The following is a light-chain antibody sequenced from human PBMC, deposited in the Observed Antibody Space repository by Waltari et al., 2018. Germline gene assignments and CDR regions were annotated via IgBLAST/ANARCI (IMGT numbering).Light chain of an antibody. CDR1: STDLGSSTL. V-gene: IGLV2-23*01. Sequence: QSALTQPASVSGSPGQSISISCTGSSTDLGSSTLVSWYQHHPDKAPKLLIYVGTELPSVISHRFSGSKSGNTASLTSSTLQAEDEADYYCFSYADGRSLVFGGGTKVTVL. J-gene: IGLJ2*01. CDR2: VGT. CDR3: FSYADGRSLV.